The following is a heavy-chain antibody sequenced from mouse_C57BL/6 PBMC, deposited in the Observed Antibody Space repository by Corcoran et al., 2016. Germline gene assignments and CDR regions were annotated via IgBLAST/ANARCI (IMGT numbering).Heavy chain of an antibody. J-gene: IGHJ4*01. V-gene: IGHV9-3*01. CDR2: INTYSGVP. CDR1: GYTFTTYG. CDR3: VREPFAMGY. D-gene: IGHD6-1*01. Sequence: QIQLVQSGPELKKPGETVKISCKASGYTFTTYGMSWVKQTPGKGLKWVGWINTYSGVPTYADDFKGRFAFSLETSASTAYLQINNLKNEDTATDFCVREPFAMGYWGQGTSVTVSS.